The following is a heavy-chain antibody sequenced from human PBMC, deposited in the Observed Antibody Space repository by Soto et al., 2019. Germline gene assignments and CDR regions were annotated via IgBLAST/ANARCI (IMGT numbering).Heavy chain of an antibody. D-gene: IGHD3-3*01. CDR2: ISSSSSTI. Sequence: GGSLRLSCAASGFTFSSYSMNWVRQAPGKGLEWVSYISSSSSTIYYADSVKGRFTISRDNAKNSLYLQMNSLRDEDTAVYYCARDREELRFLEWLLSPAFDIWGQGAMVTVSS. V-gene: IGHV3-48*02. CDR3: ARDREELRFLEWLLSPAFDI. CDR1: GFTFSSYS. J-gene: IGHJ3*02.